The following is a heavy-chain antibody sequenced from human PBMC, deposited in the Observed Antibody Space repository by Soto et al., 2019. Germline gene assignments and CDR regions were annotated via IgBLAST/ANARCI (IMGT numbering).Heavy chain of an antibody. D-gene: IGHD1-20*01. CDR2: ISYDGSNK. CDR3: AMIPLITGTNFDY. Sequence: QPGGSLRLSCAASGFTFSSYGMHWVRQAPGKGLEWVAVISYDGSNKYYADSVKGRFTISRDNSKNTLCLQMNSLRAEDTAVYYCAMIPLITGTNFDYWGQGTLVTVSS. V-gene: IGHV3-30*03. CDR1: GFTFSSYG. J-gene: IGHJ4*02.